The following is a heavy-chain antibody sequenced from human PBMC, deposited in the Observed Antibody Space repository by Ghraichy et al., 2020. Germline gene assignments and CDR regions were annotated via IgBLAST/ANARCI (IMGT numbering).Heavy chain of an antibody. CDR2: IRSKDYSGTT. Sequence: GGSLRLSCTASGFTFGDYAMSWFRQAPGKGLEWVGSIRSKDYSGTTEYAAFVKGRFTISRDDSKNIAYLQMNSLKTEDTAVYYCSRDRPMDYWGQGTLVTVSS. CDR3: SRDRPMDY. CDR1: GFTFGDYA. D-gene: IGHD2-2*01. J-gene: IGHJ4*02. V-gene: IGHV3-49*03.